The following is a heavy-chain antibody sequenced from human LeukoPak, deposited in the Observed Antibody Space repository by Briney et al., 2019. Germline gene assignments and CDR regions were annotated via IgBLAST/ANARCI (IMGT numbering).Heavy chain of an antibody. CDR2: INIISSEI. V-gene: IGHV3-48*02. CDR1: GFTFSSYS. J-gene: IGHJ3*02. CDR3: AGDRAYAFDN. Sequence: GGSLRLSCAASGFTFSSYSMNWVRQAPGKGLEWVSYINIISSEIYYGDSVKGRFTISTDNAKNSVYLQMNSLRDEDTAVYYCAGDRAYAFDNWGQGTMVTVSS. D-gene: IGHD3-10*01.